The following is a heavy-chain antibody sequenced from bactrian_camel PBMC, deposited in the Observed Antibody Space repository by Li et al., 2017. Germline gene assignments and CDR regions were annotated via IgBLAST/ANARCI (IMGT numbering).Heavy chain of an antibody. CDR3: ATSSNIRCVGWALQNQKYNH. Sequence: HVQLVESGGGSVQPGGSLRLSCAVGGYNRLRHCLGWFRQAPGKEREGIAGIEDDGSTTYAAPVKGRFTVSHVNANNTLNLQMNSLKPEDTAVYYCATSSNIRCVGWALQNQKYNHWGQGTQVTVS. CDR1: GYNRLRHC. D-gene: IGHD5*01. CDR2: IEDDGST. J-gene: IGHJ4*01. V-gene: IGHV3S53*01.